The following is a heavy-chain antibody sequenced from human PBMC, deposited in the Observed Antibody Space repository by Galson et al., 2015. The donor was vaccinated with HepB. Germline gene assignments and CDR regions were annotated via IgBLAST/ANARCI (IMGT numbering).Heavy chain of an antibody. CDR1: GLAFHNYA. V-gene: IGHV3-33*01. CDR3: ARGESDKDSEPPDD. Sequence: SLRLSCAASGLAFHNYAMHWVRQAPGKGLEWMAVIWYDGSEKYYADSVKRRFTISRDNSKNILFLDMNSLRVGDTAIYYCARGESDKDSEPPDDWGQGTLVTVSS. J-gene: IGHJ4*02. CDR2: IWYDGSEK. D-gene: IGHD1-26*01.